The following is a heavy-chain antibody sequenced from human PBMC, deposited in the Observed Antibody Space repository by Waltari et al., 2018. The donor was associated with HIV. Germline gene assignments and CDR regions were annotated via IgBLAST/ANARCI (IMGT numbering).Heavy chain of an antibody. CDR1: GGSISSSSYY. CDR3: ARLSDIVPDY. CDR2: IYYSGST. Sequence: QLQLQESGPGLVKPSETLSLTCTVSGGSISSSSYYWGWIRQPPGKGLEWIGSIYYSGSTYYNPTLKSRVTISVDTSKNQFSLKLSSVTAADTAVYYCARLSDIVPDYWGQGTLVTVSS. J-gene: IGHJ4*02. V-gene: IGHV4-39*01. D-gene: IGHD5-12*01.